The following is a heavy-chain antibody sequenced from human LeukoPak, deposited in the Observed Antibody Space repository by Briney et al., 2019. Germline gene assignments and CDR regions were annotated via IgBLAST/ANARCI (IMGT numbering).Heavy chain of an antibody. J-gene: IGHJ6*02. CDR1: GASIINSNYY. V-gene: IGHV4-39*07. CDR2: INHSGST. CDR3: ARGRFQYCSSTSRFCDNYGMDV. D-gene: IGHD2-2*01. Sequence: SETLSLTCTVSGASIINSNYYWGWIRQPPGKGLEWIGEINHSGSTNYNPSLKSRVTISVDTSKNQFSLRLSSVTAADTAVYYCARGRFQYCSSTSRFCDNYGMDVWGQGTTVTVSS.